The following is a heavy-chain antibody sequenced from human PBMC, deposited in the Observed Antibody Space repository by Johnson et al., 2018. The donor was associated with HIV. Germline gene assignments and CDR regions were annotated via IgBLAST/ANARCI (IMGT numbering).Heavy chain of an antibody. V-gene: IGHV3-30-3*01. CDR1: GFTFRSYS. Sequence: QVQVVESGGGVVQSGRSLRLSCAASGFTFRSYSMHWVRQAPGKGLEWVAVTPYDGTNKNYADSVKGRFTISRDNAKNSLYLQMNSLRAEDTALYYCARVGQAGGAFDIWGQGTMVTVSS. CDR2: TPYDGTNK. CDR3: ARVGQAGGAFDI. J-gene: IGHJ3*02.